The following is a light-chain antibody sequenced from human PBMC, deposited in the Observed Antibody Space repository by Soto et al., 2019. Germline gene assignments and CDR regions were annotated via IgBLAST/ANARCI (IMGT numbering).Light chain of an antibody. CDR2: EVT. CDR1: SSEIGGYNY. J-gene: IGLJ1*01. V-gene: IGLV2-8*01. CDR3: SSYAGSNNLGV. Sequence: QSVLTQPPSPSGSPGQSVPISCTGTSSEIGGYNYVSWYQQHPGKAPKLMIYEVTKRPSGVPDRFSGSKSGNTASLTVSGLQAEDEADYYCSSYAGSNNLGVFGTGTKVTVL.